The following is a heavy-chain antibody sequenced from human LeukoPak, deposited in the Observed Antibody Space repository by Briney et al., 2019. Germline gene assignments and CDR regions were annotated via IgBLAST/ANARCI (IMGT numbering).Heavy chain of an antibody. D-gene: IGHD3-10*01. J-gene: IGHJ3*02. CDR2: IYYSGRT. CDR1: GVSINSGDYY. Sequence: PSETLSLTCTVSGVSINSGDYYWGWIRQPPGKGLEWIGTIYYSGRTYYNPPFKSRVTISEDTSKNQFSLRLTSVTAADTAIYYCGRHRTAINKYGPYDAFDIWGQGTMVTVSS. CDR3: GRHRTAINKYGPYDAFDI. V-gene: IGHV4-39*01.